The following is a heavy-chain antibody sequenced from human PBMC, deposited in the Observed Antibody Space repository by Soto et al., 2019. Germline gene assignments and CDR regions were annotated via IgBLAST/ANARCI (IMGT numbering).Heavy chain of an antibody. CDR1: GYTFTGYY. Sequence: ASVKVSCKASGYTFTGYYMHWVRQAPGQRLECRGWINPNCGGTKYAQKFQGWVTMTRETSISTAYLELSRLRSDDTAVYYCARDRGYCSRSCCYAKYYFDYWGQGTLVTVSS. CDR2: INPNCGGT. V-gene: IGHV1-2*04. CDR3: ARDRGYCSRSCCYAKYYFDY. D-gene: IGHD2-2*01. J-gene: IGHJ4*02.